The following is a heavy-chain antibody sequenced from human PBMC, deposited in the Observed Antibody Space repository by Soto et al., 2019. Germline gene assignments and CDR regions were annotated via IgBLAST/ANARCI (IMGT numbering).Heavy chain of an antibody. CDR1: GGSIISADSY. J-gene: IGHJ4*02. Sequence: SETLSLTCAVSGGSIISADSYWFWIRKHPGKGLEWIGYIAYSGDTYYNPSLKSRVTISVDTSKNQFSLKLSSVTAADTAVYYCARRVKYGSGRRPAYYFDYWGQGTLVTVSS. CDR2: IAYSGDT. CDR3: ARRVKYGSGRRPAYYFDY. V-gene: IGHV4-61*08. D-gene: IGHD3-10*01.